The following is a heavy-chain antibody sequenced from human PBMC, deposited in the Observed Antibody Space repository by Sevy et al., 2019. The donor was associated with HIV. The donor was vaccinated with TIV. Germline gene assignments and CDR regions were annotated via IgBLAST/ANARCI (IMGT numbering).Heavy chain of an antibody. V-gene: IGHV4-59*01. CDR1: GGSISSYY. CDR2: IYRSEPI. CDR3: ARAGGMVDFGMDV. Sequence: SETLSLTCTVSGGSISSYYWSWIRQPPRKGLEWIGYIYRSEPIKYNPSLKSRVAISVDTSKNQFSLKLSSVTAADTAVYYCARAGGMVDFGMDVWGQGTTVTVSS. D-gene: IGHD3-3*01. J-gene: IGHJ6*02.